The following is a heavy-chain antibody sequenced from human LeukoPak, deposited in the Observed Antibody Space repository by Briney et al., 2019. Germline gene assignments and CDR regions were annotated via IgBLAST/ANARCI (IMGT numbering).Heavy chain of an antibody. J-gene: IGHJ5*02. CDR3: ARDGRSGPNWFDP. CDR2: ISSSSSYT. D-gene: IGHD7-27*01. CDR1: GFTFSDYY. V-gene: IGHV3-11*06. Sequence: GGSLGLSCAASGFTFSDYYMSWIRQAPGKGLEWVSYISSSSSYTNYADSVKGRFTISRDNAKNSLYLQMNSLRAEDTAVYYCARDGRSGPNWFDPWGQGTPVTVSS.